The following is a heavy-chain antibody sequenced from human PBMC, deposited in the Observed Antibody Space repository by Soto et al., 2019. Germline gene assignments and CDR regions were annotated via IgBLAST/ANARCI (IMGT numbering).Heavy chain of an antibody. CDR3: ARPLWRDDYNWGYFDL. CDR2: ISYDGSNK. V-gene: IGHV3-30-3*01. J-gene: IGHJ2*01. CDR1: GFTFSSYA. D-gene: IGHD4-4*01. Sequence: QVQLVESGGGVVQPGRSLRLSWPASGFTFSSYAMHWVRQAPAKGLGWVAVISYDGSNKYYADSVKGRFTISRDNSKNTLYLQMNSLRAEDTAVYYCARPLWRDDYNWGYFDLWGRGTLVTVSS.